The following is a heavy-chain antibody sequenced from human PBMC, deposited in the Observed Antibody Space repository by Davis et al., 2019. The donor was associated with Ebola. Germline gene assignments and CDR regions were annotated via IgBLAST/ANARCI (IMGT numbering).Heavy chain of an antibody. CDR2: IIPILGIA. V-gene: IGHV1-69*04. CDR3: ARSADEGRRFDP. D-gene: IGHD3-10*01. CDR1: GYTFTSFD. J-gene: IGHJ5*02. Sequence: SVKVSCKASGYTFTSFDITWVRQAPGQGLEWMGRIIPILGIANYAQKFQGRVTITADKSTSTAYMELSSLRSEDTAVYYCARSADEGRRFDPWGQGTLVTVSS.